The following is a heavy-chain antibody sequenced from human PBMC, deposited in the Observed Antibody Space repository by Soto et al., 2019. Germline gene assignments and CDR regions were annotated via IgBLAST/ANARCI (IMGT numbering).Heavy chain of an antibody. J-gene: IGHJ4*02. V-gene: IGHV3-49*03. CDR2: IRSKAYGGTT. Sequence: LRLSCTASGFTFGDYAMSWFRQAPGKGLEWVGFIRSKAYGGTTEYAASVKGRFTISRDDSKSIAYLQMNSLKTEDTAVYYCTSSYSSSWYLDYWGQGTLVTVSS. CDR3: TSSYSSSWYLDY. CDR1: GFTFGDYA. D-gene: IGHD6-13*01.